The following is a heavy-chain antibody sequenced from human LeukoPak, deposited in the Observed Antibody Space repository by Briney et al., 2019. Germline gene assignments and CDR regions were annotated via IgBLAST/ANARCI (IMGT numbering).Heavy chain of an antibody. CDR3: ARGRGVYYDSSGYWDYYYGMDV. D-gene: IGHD3-22*01. Sequence: ASVKVSCKASGYTFTSYDINWVRQATGQGLEWMGWMNPNSGNTGYAQKFQGRVTMTRNTSISTAYMELSSLRSEDTAVYYCARGRGVYYDSSGYWDYYYGMDVWGQGTTVTVSS. CDR1: GYTFTSYD. CDR2: MNPNSGNT. V-gene: IGHV1-8*01. J-gene: IGHJ6*02.